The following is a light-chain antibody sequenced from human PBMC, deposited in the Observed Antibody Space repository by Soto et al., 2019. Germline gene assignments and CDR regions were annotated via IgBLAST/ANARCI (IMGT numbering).Light chain of an antibody. V-gene: IGKV3-20*01. CDR1: QSVNNNY. Sequence: EIVLTQSPGTLSLSPGERATLSCRASQSVNNNYLAWYQQKPGQAPRLLIYGASSRATGIPDRFSGSVSGTDFTLTISRLEPEDFAVYYCQQYGSSPWTFGQGTKVDIK. CDR3: QQYGSSPWT. J-gene: IGKJ1*01. CDR2: GAS.